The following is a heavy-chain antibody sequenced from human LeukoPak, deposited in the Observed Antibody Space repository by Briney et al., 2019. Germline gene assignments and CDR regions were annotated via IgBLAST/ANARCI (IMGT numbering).Heavy chain of an antibody. D-gene: IGHD3-10*01. V-gene: IGHV4-61*02. CDR1: GGSISSGSYY. CDR2: IYTSGST. J-gene: IGHJ4*02. Sequence: SETLSLTCTVSGGSISSGSYYWSWIRQPAGKGLEWIGRIYTSGSTNYNPSLKSRVTISVDTSKKQFSLKLSSVTAADTAVYYCAGDYYGSGSYYSEDRYWGQGTLVTVSS. CDR3: AGDYYGSGSYYSEDRY.